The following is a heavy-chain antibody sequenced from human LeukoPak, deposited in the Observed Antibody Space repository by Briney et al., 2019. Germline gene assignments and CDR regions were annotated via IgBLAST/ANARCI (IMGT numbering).Heavy chain of an antibody. J-gene: IGHJ4*02. V-gene: IGHV3-9*03. CDR2: ISWNSGSI. CDR1: GFTLSTYA. Sequence: GGSLRLSCAASGFTLSTYAMHWVRQAPGKGLEWVSGISWNSGSIGYADSVKGRFTISRDNAKNSLYLQMNSLRAEDMALYYCAKEGELGEYYFDYWGQGTLVTVSS. D-gene: IGHD6-13*01. CDR3: AKEGELGEYYFDY.